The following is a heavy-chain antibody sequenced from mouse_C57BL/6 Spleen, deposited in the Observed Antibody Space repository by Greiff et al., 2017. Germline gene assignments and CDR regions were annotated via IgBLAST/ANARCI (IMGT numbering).Heavy chain of an antibody. CDR2: IDPSDSYT. V-gene: IGHV1-50*01. Sequence: VQLQQPGAELVKPGASVKLSCKASGYTFTSYWMQWVKQRPGQGLEWIGEIDPSDSYTNYNQKFKGKATLTVDTSSSTAYMQLSSLTSEDSAVYYCARAEDLPYYFDYWGQGTTLTVSS. D-gene: IGHD5-1*01. J-gene: IGHJ2*01. CDR1: GYTFTSYW. CDR3: ARAEDLPYYFDY.